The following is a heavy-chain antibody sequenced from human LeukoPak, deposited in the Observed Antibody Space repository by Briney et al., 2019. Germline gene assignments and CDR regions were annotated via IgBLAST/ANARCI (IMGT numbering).Heavy chain of an antibody. CDR3: ARDSPYYDYVWGSYRPNPFGS. CDR1: GFTFDDYA. CDR2: ISCNSGSI. V-gene: IGHV3-9*01. Sequence: PGRSLRLSCAASGFTFDDYAMHWVRQAPGKGLEWVSGISCNSGSIVYADSVKGRFTISRDNSKNTLYLQMNSLRGEATAVYYCARDSPYYDYVWGSYRPNPFGSWGEGTLVTVSS. J-gene: IGHJ5*02. D-gene: IGHD3-16*02.